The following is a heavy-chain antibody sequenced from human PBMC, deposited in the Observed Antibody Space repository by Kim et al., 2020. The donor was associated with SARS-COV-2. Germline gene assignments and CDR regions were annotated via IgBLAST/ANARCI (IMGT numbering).Heavy chain of an antibody. D-gene: IGHD6-13*01. J-gene: IGHJ4*02. Sequence: GGSLRLSCAASGFTFSSYGMHWVRQAPGKGLEWVAVIWYDGSNKYYADSVKGRFTISRDNSKNTLYLQMNSLRAEDTAVYYCAKDRGRGRAASDYWGQGTLVTVSS. CDR2: IWYDGSNK. CDR3: AKDRGRGRAASDY. CDR1: GFTFSSYG. V-gene: IGHV3-33*06.